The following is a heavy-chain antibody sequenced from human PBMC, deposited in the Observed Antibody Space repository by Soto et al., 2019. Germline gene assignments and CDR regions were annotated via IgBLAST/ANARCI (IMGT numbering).Heavy chain of an antibody. CDR3: AEVLPDSSGFGY. Sequence: GGSLRLSCAASGFTFSSYAMHWVRQAPGKGLEWVAVISYDGSNKYYADSVKGRFTTSRDNSKNTLYLQMNSLRAEDTAVYYCAEVLPDSSGFGYWGQGTLVTVSS. D-gene: IGHD3-22*01. V-gene: IGHV3-30*18. CDR2: ISYDGSNK. CDR1: GFTFSSYA. J-gene: IGHJ4*02.